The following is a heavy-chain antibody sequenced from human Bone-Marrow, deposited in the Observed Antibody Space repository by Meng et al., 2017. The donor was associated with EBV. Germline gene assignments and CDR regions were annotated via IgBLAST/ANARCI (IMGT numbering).Heavy chain of an antibody. CDR1: GFTFSSYG. Sequence: QVQLVESGGGVVQPGRSLRLSCAASGFTFSSYGMHWVRQAPGKGLEWVAVISYDGGNKYYGDSVKGRFTISRDNSKNTLYLQMNSLRAEDTAVYYCAKIPRDYWGQGTLVTVS. CDR3: AKIPRDY. D-gene: IGHD2-2*02. V-gene: IGHV3-30*18. J-gene: IGHJ4*02. CDR2: ISYDGGNK.